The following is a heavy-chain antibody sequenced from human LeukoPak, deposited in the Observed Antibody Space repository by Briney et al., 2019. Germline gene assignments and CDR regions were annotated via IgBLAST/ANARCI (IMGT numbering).Heavy chain of an antibody. CDR2: IDSSGTTI. D-gene: IGHD5-18*01. Sequence: GGSLRLSCAASGFTVSSNYMTWIRQAPGKGLEWVSYIDSSGTTIYYADSVKGRFTISRDNAKNSLYLQMNSLRAEDTAFYYCARRYSYGLDYWGRGTLVTVSS. J-gene: IGHJ4*02. CDR1: GFTVSSNY. V-gene: IGHV3-11*04. CDR3: ARRYSYGLDY.